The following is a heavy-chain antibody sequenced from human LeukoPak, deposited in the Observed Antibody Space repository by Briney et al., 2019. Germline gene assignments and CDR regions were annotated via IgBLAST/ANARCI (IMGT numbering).Heavy chain of an antibody. D-gene: IGHD6-13*01. CDR1: GGSISSSSYY. J-gene: IGHJ5*02. CDR2: IYYSGST. Sequence: PSETLSLTCTVSGGSISSSSYYWGWIRQPPGKGLEWIGSIYYSGSTYYNPSLKSRVTTSVDTSKNQFSLKLSSVTAADTAVYYWASTTGQLAKNWFDPWGQGTLVTVSS. V-gene: IGHV4-39*07. CDR3: ASTTGQLAKNWFDP.